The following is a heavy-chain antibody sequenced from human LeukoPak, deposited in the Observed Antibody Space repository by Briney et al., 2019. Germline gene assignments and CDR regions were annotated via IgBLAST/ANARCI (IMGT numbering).Heavy chain of an antibody. Sequence: GGSLRLSCVASGFTFSNHWMHWVRQAPGKGLVWVSRIDEGGSNAMYADSVKGRFSISRDNAKNTVNLQMNSLRAEDTGVYYCIRDEALWRLDYWGQGTLVTVSS. D-gene: IGHD2-21*01. CDR3: IRDEALWRLDY. CDR2: IDEGGSNA. J-gene: IGHJ4*02. CDR1: GFTFSNHW. V-gene: IGHV3-74*03.